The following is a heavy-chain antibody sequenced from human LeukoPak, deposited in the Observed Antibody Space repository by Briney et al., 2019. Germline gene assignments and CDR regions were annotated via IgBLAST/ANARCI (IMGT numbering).Heavy chain of an antibody. D-gene: IGHD5-18*01. CDR3: AKGTTGMAPRGYFDD. V-gene: IGHV3-23*01. CDR2: ISGSGGST. J-gene: IGHJ4*02. CDR1: GFTFSTYA. Sequence: GGSLRLSCAVSGFTFSTYAMNWVRQAPGKGLEWVSVISGSGGSTYYADSVKGRFTVSRDNSKNTLYLQMNSLTVEDTAVYYCAKGTTGMAPRGYFDDWGQGTLVTVSS.